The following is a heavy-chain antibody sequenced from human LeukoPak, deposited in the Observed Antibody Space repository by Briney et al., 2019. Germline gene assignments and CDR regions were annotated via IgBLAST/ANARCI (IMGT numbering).Heavy chain of an antibody. CDR1: GFTFSSYA. CDR2: ISSSGSTI. J-gene: IGHJ4*02. V-gene: IGHV3-48*04. D-gene: IGHD2-2*02. Sequence: PGGSLRLSCAASGFTFSSYAMSWVRQAPGKGLEWVSYISSSGSTIYYADSVKGRFTISRDNAKNSLYLQMNSLRAEDTAVYYCARDLGYCSSTSCYTMYDYWGQGTLVTVSS. CDR3: ARDLGYCSSTSCYTMYDY.